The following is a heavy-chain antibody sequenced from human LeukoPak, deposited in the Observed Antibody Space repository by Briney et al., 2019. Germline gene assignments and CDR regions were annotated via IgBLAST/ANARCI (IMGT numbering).Heavy chain of an antibody. Sequence: SQTLSLTCAISGDSVSSNSASSNWIRQPPSRGLEWLGRTYYRSKWYYDYAVSVKSPITINPDTSKNQFSLQLNSVTPEDTAVYYCARGSTFDIWGQGTMVTVSS. V-gene: IGHV6-1*01. CDR2: TYYRSKWYY. CDR1: GDSVSSNSAS. D-gene: IGHD2/OR15-2a*01. CDR3: ARGSTFDI. J-gene: IGHJ3*02.